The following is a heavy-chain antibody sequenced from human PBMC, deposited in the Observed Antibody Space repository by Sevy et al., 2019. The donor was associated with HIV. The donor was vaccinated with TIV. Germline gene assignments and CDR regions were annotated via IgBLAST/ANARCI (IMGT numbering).Heavy chain of an antibody. V-gene: IGHV5-51*01. CDR3: ARKYYDILTGYYRFDP. J-gene: IGHJ5*02. CDR1: GYSFTSYW. D-gene: IGHD3-9*01. CDR2: IYPGDSDT. Sequence: GESLKISCKGSGYSFTSYWIGWVRQMPGKGLEWMGIIYPGDSDTRYSPSFQGQVTISADKSISTAYLQWSSLKASDTAMHYCARKYYDILTGYYRFDPWGQGTLVTVSS.